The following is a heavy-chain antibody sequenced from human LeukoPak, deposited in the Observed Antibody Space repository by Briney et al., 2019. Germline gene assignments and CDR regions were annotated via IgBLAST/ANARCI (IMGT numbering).Heavy chain of an antibody. CDR3: ASNLLRGVPSW. CDR1: GITFSSYA. CDR2: INGNGAST. V-gene: IGHV3-23*01. J-gene: IGHJ4*02. D-gene: IGHD3-10*01. Sequence: GGSLRLSCAASGITFSSYAMSWVRQAPGKGLEWVSAINGNGASTYYADSVKGRFTISRDTSKNTLYLQMNSLRAEDTAVYYCASNLLRGVPSWWGQGTLVTVSS.